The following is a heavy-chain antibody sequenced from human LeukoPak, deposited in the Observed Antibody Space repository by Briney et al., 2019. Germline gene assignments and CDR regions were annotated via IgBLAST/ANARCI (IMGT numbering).Heavy chain of an antibody. V-gene: IGHV3-74*01. J-gene: IGHJ4*01. Sequence: QPGGSLRLSCTASGFTLRNYWMHWVRQVPGKRLVWVSRISGDGSVTNYADSVQGRLTISRDNAKNLLYLQINSLRSEDTAVYYCARYSSSSGGAAYYLDYWGHGTLVTVSS. CDR1: GFTLRNYW. D-gene: IGHD6-6*01. CDR2: ISGDGSVT. CDR3: ARYSSSSGGAAYYLDY.